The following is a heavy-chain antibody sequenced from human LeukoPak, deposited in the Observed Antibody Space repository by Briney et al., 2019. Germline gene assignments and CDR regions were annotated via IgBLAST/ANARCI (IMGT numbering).Heavy chain of an antibody. CDR3: ARDRFATTTWDSSFDY. D-gene: IGHD5-24*01. J-gene: IGHJ4*01. CDR2: LDYSGNT. CDR1: DGPMRTYY. Sequence: SKTLSLTCTVSDGPMRTYYWNWIRQAPGQGLQSTDYLDYSGNTDHNPSFKSRVTMSIDTSRNLFSLMLTSVTAADTAVYYCARDRFATTTWDSSFDYWGHGILVTVSS. V-gene: IGHV4-59*01.